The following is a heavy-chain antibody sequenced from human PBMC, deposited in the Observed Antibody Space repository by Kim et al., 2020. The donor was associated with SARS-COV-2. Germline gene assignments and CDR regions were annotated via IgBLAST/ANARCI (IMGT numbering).Heavy chain of an antibody. V-gene: IGHV3-9*01. CDR1: GFTFDDYA. CDR2: ISWNSGSI. D-gene: IGHD2-21*02. CDR3: AKDKGIVVVTHGGFDY. J-gene: IGHJ4*02. Sequence: GGSLRLSCAASGFTFDDYAMHWVRQAPGKGLEWVSGISWNSGSIGYADSVKGRFTISRDNAKNSLYLQMNSLRAEDTALYYCAKDKGIVVVTHGGFDYWGQGTLVTVSS.